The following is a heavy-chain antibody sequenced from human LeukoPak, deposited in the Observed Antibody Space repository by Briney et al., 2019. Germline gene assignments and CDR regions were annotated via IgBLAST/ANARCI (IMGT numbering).Heavy chain of an antibody. J-gene: IGHJ4*02. V-gene: IGHV3-23*01. CDR2: VSESGDST. D-gene: IGHD5-12*01. CDR3: AKDTAQGYTFGTIEQDY. CDR1: GIPFSRFA. Sequence: GSLRLSCAASGIPFSRFAMSWVRPAPGKGLEWVSVVSESGDSTHYAESVKGRFTISRDNSKNTLYLEMNRLRADDTAVYYCAKDTAQGYTFGTIEQDYWGQGTLVTVAS.